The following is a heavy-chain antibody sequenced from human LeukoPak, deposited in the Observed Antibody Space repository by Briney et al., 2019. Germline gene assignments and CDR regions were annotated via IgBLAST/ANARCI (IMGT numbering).Heavy chain of an antibody. J-gene: IGHJ5*02. CDR1: GVSISSGGYY. CDR3: ARDMTMVRGVLSP. Sequence: SETLSLTCTVSGVSISSGGYYWNWIRQHPGKGLEWIGYIYYSGSTDYNPSLKSRVTIFVDTSKNQFSLKLSSLTAAVTAVYYCARDMTMVRGVLSPWGQGTLVTVSS. V-gene: IGHV4-31*03. D-gene: IGHD3-10*01. CDR2: IYYSGST.